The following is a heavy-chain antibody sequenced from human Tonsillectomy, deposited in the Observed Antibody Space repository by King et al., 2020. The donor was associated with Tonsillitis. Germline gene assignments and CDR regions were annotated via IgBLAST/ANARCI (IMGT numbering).Heavy chain of an antibody. J-gene: IGHJ3*02. Sequence: QLVQSGAEVKKPGESLKISCKGSGYSFTSYWIGWVRQMPGKGLEWMGIIYPGDSDTRYSPSFQGQVTISADKSISTAYLQWSSLKDSDTAMYYCARQVAWDYGSGSYYEGPDAFDIWGQGTMVTVSS. CDR1: GYSFTSYW. V-gene: IGHV5-51*01. CDR3: ARQVAWDYGSGSYYEGPDAFDI. CDR2: IYPGDSDT. D-gene: IGHD3-10*01.